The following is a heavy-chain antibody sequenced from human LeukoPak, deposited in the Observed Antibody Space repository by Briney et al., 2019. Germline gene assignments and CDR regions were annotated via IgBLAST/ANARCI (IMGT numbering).Heavy chain of an antibody. Sequence: SETLSLTCAVSGGSISSGGYSWRWIRQPPGKGLEWIGYIYHSGSTYYNPSLKSRVTISVDRSKNQFSLKLSSVTAADTAVYYCAGGEDSSSWLDYWAREPWSPSPQ. CDR2: IYHSGST. J-gene: IGHJ4*02. CDR3: AGGEDSSSWLDY. D-gene: IGHD6-13*01. CDR1: GGSISSGGYS. V-gene: IGHV4-30-2*01.